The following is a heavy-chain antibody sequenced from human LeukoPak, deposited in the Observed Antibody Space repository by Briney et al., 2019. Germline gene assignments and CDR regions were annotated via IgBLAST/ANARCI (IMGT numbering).Heavy chain of an antibody. V-gene: IGHV1-69*05. CDR2: IIPIFGTA. CDR1: GGTFSSYA. D-gene: IGHD3-16*02. Sequence: ASVKVSCKASGGTFSSYAISWVRQAPGQGLEWMGGIIPIFGTANYAQKFQGRVTITTDESTSTAYMELSSLRSEDTAVYYCARGVLLFRRYYYMDVWGKGTTVTVSS. CDR3: ARGVLLFRRYYYMDV. J-gene: IGHJ6*03.